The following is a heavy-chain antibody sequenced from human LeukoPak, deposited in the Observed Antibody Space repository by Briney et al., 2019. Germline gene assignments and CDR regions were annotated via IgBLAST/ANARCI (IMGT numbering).Heavy chain of an antibody. Sequence: SETLSLTCTVSGGSISSSSYYWDWIRQPPGKGLEWIGSIYHSGSTYYNPSLKSRVTISVERPKNQFSLKLSSVTAADTAVYYCARTDGTIAARYYFDYWGQGTLVTVSS. CDR1: GGSISSSSYY. D-gene: IGHD6-6*01. J-gene: IGHJ4*02. V-gene: IGHV4-39*07. CDR2: IYHSGST. CDR3: ARTDGTIAARYYFDY.